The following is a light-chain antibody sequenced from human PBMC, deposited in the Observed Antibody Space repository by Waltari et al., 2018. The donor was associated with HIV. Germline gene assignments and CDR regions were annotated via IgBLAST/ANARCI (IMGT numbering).Light chain of an antibody. CDR2: RDY. J-gene: IGLJ1*01. CDR3: VAWDDSLSGYV. Sequence: QSVLTQPPPASGTLGQRVTISCPGSSPHVGSQPVSRFQQVPGTAPKLLIYRDYQRRSGIPDRFSGSKSGASASLTISGLRSEDEADYYCVAWDDSLSGYVFGTGTKVSVL. V-gene: IGLV1-47*01. CDR1: SPHVGSQP.